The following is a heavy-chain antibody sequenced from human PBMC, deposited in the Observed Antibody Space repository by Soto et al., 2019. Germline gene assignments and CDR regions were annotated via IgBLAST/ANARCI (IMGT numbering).Heavy chain of an antibody. D-gene: IGHD3-22*01. Sequence: SETLSLTCAVYGGSFSGYYWSWIRQPPGKGLEWIGEINHSGSTNYNPSLKSRVTISVDTSKNQFSLKLSSVTAADTAVYYCARVELYYYDSSGYYLSYYGMDVWGQGTTVTVSS. CDR2: INHSGST. V-gene: IGHV4-34*01. CDR3: ARVELYYYDSSGYYLSYYGMDV. CDR1: GGSFSGYY. J-gene: IGHJ6*02.